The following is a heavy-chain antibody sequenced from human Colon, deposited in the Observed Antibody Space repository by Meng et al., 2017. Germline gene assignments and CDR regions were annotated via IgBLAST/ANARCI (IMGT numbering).Heavy chain of an antibody. D-gene: IGHD3-16*01. CDR3: ARGYRGSTYFAY. V-gene: IGHV4-30-2*06. J-gene: IGHJ4*02. CDR1: GDSVTTTLSS. Sequence: QLQLQESGSRLVKPSPTLSLTCAVSGDSVTTTLSSWRWIRQSPGKGLEWIGNIYDNGYTYYSPSLRSRVTISVDRSNNQFSLNLNSVTAADTAVYFCARGYRGSTYFAYWGQGILVTVSS. CDR2: IYDNGYT.